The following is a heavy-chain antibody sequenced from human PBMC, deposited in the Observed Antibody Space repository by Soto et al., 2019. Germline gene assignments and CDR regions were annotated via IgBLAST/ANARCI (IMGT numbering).Heavy chain of an antibody. CDR1: GFTFSSYW. D-gene: IGHD3-10*01. Sequence: PGGSLRLSCAASGFTFSSYWMSWVRQAPGKGLEWVANIKQDGSEKYYVDSVKGRFTISRDNAKNSLYLQMNSLRAEDTAVYYCARDRGDYYGSGSYSHWMDVWGKGTTVTVSS. J-gene: IGHJ6*04. V-gene: IGHV3-7*01. CDR3: ARDRGDYYGSGSYSHWMDV. CDR2: IKQDGSEK.